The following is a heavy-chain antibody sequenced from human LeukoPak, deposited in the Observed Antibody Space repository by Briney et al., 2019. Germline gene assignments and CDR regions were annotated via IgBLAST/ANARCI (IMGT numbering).Heavy chain of an antibody. CDR1: GFTFSDYY. J-gene: IGHJ3*02. Sequence: GRSLRLSCAASGFTFSDYYMGWIRQAPGKGLDWVSYMSSSGATMYYADSVKGRFTISRDNAKNPLYLQMNSLRAEDTALYYCARARGSYAFDIWGQGTMVTVSS. V-gene: IGHV3-11*04. CDR3: ARARGSYAFDI. D-gene: IGHD2-15*01. CDR2: MSSSGATM.